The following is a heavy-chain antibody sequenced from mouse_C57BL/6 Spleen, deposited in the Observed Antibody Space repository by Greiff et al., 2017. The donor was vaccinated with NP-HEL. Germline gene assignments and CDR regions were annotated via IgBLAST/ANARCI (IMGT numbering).Heavy chain of an antibody. Sequence: QVQLQQSGAELVKPGASVKLSCKASGYTFTSYWMQWVKQRPGQGLEWIGEIDPSDSYTNYNQKFKGKATLTVDTSSSTAYMQLSSLTSEDSAVYYCARRYYYGSSYEYFDVWGTGTTVTVSS. CDR1: GYTFTSYW. D-gene: IGHD1-1*01. CDR3: ARRYYYGSSYEYFDV. CDR2: IDPSDSYT. V-gene: IGHV1-50*01. J-gene: IGHJ1*03.